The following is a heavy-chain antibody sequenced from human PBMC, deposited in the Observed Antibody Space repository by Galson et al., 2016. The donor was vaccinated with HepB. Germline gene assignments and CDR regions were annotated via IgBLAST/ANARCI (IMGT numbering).Heavy chain of an antibody. CDR2: ISYDGNYK. CDR1: GLTFSSHG. J-gene: IGHJ4*02. V-gene: IGHV3-30*03. CDR3: ARETYGEIYFDT. D-gene: IGHD3-10*01. Sequence: SLRLSCAASGLTFSSHGMHWVRQAPHKGLEWVAFISYDGNYKYYADSVKGRFTISSDNSKSTLYMQMNSLRADDTALHYCARETYGEIYFDTWGQGTQVTVSS.